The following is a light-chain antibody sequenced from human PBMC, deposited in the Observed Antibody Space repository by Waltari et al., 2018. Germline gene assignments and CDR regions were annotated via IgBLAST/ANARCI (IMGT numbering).Light chain of an antibody. CDR3: QQRSNS. CDR2: DAS. CDR1: QSVSSY. J-gene: IGKJ4*01. V-gene: IGKV3-11*01. Sequence: EIVLTQSPATLSLSPGERATLSCRASQSVSSYVAWYQQKPGQAPRLLIYDASNRATGIPARFSGSGSGTDFTLTISSLEPEDFAVYYCQQRSNSFGGGTKVEIK.